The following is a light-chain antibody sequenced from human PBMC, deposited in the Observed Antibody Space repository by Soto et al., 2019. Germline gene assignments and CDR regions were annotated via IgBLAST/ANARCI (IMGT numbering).Light chain of an antibody. CDR1: QTISSW. J-gene: IGKJ1*01. CDR2: KAS. CDR3: QHYNSYSEA. V-gene: IGKV1-5*03. Sequence: DIQMTQSPSTLSGSVGDRVTITCRASQTISSWLAWYQQKPGKAPKLLIYKASTLKSGVPSRFSGSGSRTEFTLTISILQPDDFATYYCQHYNSYSEAFGQGTKVEL.